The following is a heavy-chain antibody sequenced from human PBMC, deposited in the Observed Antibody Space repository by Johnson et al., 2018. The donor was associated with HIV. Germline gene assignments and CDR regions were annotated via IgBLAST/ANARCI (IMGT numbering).Heavy chain of an antibody. CDR1: GFTVSTNY. Sequence: EVQVVESGGGLFQPGGSLRLSCAASGFTVSTNYMTWVRQAPGKGLEWVSLIYNDGSPYYADSVKGRFTISRENAKNSLYLQMNSLRAWDTAVYYCARAGSSGWSNDAFDIWGQGTMVTVSS. V-gene: IGHV3-66*01. J-gene: IGHJ3*02. CDR3: ARAGSSGWSNDAFDI. D-gene: IGHD6-19*01. CDR2: IYNDGSP.